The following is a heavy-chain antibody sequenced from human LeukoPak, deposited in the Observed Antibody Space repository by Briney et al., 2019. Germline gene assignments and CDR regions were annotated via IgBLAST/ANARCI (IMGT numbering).Heavy chain of an antibody. CDR1: GFIFSSYS. J-gene: IGHJ6*03. V-gene: IGHV3-48*01. CDR3: AKEGFYCSGGSCYSFYYYYMDV. CDR2: ISSVSSTI. D-gene: IGHD2-15*01. Sequence: PSGGSLRLSCAASGFIFSSYSMNWVRQAPGKGLEWISFISSVSSTIFYADSVKGRFNISRDNVKNSLYLQMNGLRAEDTAVYYCAKEGFYCSGGSCYSFYYYYMDVWGKGTTVTVSS.